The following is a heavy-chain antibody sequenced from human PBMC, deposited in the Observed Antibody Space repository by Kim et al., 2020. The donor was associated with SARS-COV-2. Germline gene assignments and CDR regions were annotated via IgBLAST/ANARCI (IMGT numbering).Heavy chain of an antibody. J-gene: IGHJ6*02. CDR3: ARGAVAGFYYYGMDV. CDR2: IWYDGSIK. Sequence: GGSLRLSCAASGFSLSGFGMHWVRQAPGKGLEGVSLIWYDGSIKYYADSVKGRFTISRDNSKNTLYLHMNSLRAEDTAVYYCARGAVAGFYYYGMDVWGQGTTVTVSS. CDR1: GFSLSGFG. V-gene: IGHV3-33*01. D-gene: IGHD6-19*01.